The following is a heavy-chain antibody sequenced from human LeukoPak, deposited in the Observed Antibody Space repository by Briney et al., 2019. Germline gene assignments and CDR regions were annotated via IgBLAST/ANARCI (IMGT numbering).Heavy chain of an antibody. Sequence: SGSTLVNPTQTLTLTCTFSGFSLSTSGMCVGWIRQPPGKALEWLARIDWDDDKYYSTSLKTRLTISKDTSKNQAVLTMTNMDPVDTATYYCARSLGFGGVIVLDYWGQGTLVTVSS. J-gene: IGHJ4*02. CDR3: ARSLGFGGVIVLDY. V-gene: IGHV2-70*11. D-gene: IGHD3-16*02. CDR1: GFSLSTSGMC. CDR2: IDWDDDK.